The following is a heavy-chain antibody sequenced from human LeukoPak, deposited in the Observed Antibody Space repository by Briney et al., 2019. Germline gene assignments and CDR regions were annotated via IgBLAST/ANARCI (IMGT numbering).Heavy chain of an antibody. CDR2: IWYDGSNK. Sequence: PGGSLRLSCAASGFTFSSYGMHWVRQAPGKGLEWVAVIWYDGSNKYYADSVKGRFTISRDNSKNTLYLQMNSLRAEDTAVYYCARDHSIVVVPAAMFVPFDYWGQGTLVTVSS. CDR1: GFTFSSYG. D-gene: IGHD2-2*01. J-gene: IGHJ4*02. V-gene: IGHV3-33*01. CDR3: ARDHSIVVVPAAMFVPFDY.